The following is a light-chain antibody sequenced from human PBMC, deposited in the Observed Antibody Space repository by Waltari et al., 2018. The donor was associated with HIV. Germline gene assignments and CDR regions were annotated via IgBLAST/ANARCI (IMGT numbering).Light chain of an antibody. Sequence: DIQMTQSPSSLSASVGDRVIITCWASQSIGGSLNWYQQKPGKAPKVLIHAATTLQSGVPSRFSGSGSGTYFSLTISSLQPEDFATYVCQQTFTSPRTFGRGTKVEIK. CDR1: QSIGGS. V-gene: IGKV1-39*01. J-gene: IGKJ1*01. CDR3: QQTFTSPRT. CDR2: AAT.